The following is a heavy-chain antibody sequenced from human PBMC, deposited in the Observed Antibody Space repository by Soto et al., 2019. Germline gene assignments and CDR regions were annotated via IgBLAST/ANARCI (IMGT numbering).Heavy chain of an antibody. CDR3: AKDLHSSGWSGRSGGAFDI. V-gene: IGHV3-23*01. CDR1: GFTFSSYA. J-gene: IGHJ3*02. CDR2: ISGSGGST. Sequence: QPGGSLGLSCAASGFTFSSYAMSWVRQDPGKGLEWVSAISGSGGSTYYADSVKGRFTISRDNSKNTLYLQMNSLRAEDTAVYYCAKDLHSSGWSGRSGGAFDIWGQGTMVTVSS. D-gene: IGHD6-19*01.